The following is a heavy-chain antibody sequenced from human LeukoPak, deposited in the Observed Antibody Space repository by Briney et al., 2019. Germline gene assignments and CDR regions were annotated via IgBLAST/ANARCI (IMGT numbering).Heavy chain of an antibody. V-gene: IGHV4-59*01. Sequence: SETLSLTCTVSGGSISSYYWSWIRQPPRKGLECIGYIYYSGSTNYNPSLKSRVTISVDTSKNQLSLKLNSVTAADTAVYYCARFGSSSWIDYWGQGTLVTVSS. CDR2: IYYSGST. CDR1: GGSISSYY. CDR3: ARFGSSSWIDY. D-gene: IGHD6-13*01. J-gene: IGHJ4*02.